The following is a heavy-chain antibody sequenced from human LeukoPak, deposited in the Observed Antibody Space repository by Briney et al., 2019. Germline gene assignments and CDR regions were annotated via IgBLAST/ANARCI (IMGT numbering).Heavy chain of an antibody. D-gene: IGHD5-12*01. CDR2: IIPIFGTA. CDR1: GYTLTELS. V-gene: IGHV1-69*13. CDR3: AGGLGDYYYYMDV. Sequence: SVKVSCKVSGYTLTELSMHWVRQAPGQGLEWMGGIIPIFGTANYAQKFQGRVTITADESTSTAYMELSSLRSEDTAVYYCAGGLGDYYYYMDVWGKGTTVTVSS. J-gene: IGHJ6*03.